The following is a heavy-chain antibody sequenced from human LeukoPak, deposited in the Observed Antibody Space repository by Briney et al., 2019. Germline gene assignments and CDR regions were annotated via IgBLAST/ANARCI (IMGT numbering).Heavy chain of an antibody. CDR1: GDSNNSSDYY. D-gene: IGHD1-1*01. CDR3: ARHGNSDPFDY. V-gene: IGHV4-39*01. Sequence: SETLSLTCTVSGDSNNSSDYYWAWTRQPPGEGLEWIGTIYYSGSTYYKSSVKSRLTISVDSSKNQFSLKMISVTAADTGVYYCARHGNSDPFDYWGPGALVTVSS. J-gene: IGHJ4*02. CDR2: IYYSGST.